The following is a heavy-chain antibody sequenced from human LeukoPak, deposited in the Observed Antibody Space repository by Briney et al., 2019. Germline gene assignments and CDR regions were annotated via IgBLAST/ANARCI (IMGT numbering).Heavy chain of an antibody. D-gene: IGHD2-2*01. V-gene: IGHV3-23*01. CDR1: GFTFSSHG. Sequence: GGSLRLSCAASGFTFSSHGMQWVRQAPGKGLEWVSAISGSGGSTYYADSVKGRFTISRDNSENTLYLQMNSLRAEDTAVYYCAKMWSQLLSPIGYWGQGTLVTVSS. CDR3: AKMWSQLLSPIGY. CDR2: ISGSGGST. J-gene: IGHJ4*02.